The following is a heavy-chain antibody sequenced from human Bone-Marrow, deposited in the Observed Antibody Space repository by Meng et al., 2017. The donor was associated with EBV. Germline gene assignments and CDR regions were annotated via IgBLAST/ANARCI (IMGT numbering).Heavy chain of an antibody. D-gene: IGHD5-24*01. Sequence: VKLVGAGGALFSPGGSLRLSCVASGFSFRRYWMHWFRQAPGKGLVWVSRTNEDGRITNYADSVKGRFTISRDNTKNRLYLQMDSLRAEDTALYFCSRDLAGSDDVWGQGTLVTVSS. CDR1: GFSFRRYW. CDR3: SRDLAGSDDV. J-gene: IGHJ4*02. V-gene: IGHV3-74*01. CDR2: TNEDGRIT.